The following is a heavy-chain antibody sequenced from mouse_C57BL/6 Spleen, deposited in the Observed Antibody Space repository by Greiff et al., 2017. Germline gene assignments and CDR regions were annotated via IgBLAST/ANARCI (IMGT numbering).Heavy chain of an antibody. CDR3: ARSWDYDGLAMDY. Sequence: QVQLQQSGPELVKPGASVKISCKASGYAFSSSWMNWVKQRPGKGLEWIGRIYPGDGDTNYNGKFKGKATLTADKSSSTAYMQLSSLTSEDSAVYVCARSWDYDGLAMDYWGQGTSVTVSS. CDR1: GYAFSSSW. J-gene: IGHJ4*01. V-gene: IGHV1-82*01. D-gene: IGHD2-4*01. CDR2: IYPGDGDT.